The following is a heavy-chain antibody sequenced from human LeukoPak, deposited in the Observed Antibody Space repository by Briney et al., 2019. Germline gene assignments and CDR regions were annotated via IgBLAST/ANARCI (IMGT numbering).Heavy chain of an antibody. CDR1: GGSISSSPYY. V-gene: IGHV4-39*01. Sequence: SETLSLTCTVSGGSISSSPYYWGWIRQPPGKGLEWIGSIYYSVRTYYNPSLKSRVTISVDTSKNQFSLKLSSVTAADTAVYYCARLRYGEGYWGQGTLVTVSS. J-gene: IGHJ4*02. CDR3: ARLRYGEGY. D-gene: IGHD4-17*01. CDR2: IYYSVRT.